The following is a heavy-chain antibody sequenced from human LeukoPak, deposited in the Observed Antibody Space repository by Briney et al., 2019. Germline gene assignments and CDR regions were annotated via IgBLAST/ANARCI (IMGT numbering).Heavy chain of an antibody. J-gene: IGHJ4*02. CDR1: GFSFSSYA. CDR2: IRSNGDST. D-gene: IGHD3-16*01. Sequence: PGGSLRLSCSVSGFSFSSYAMHWVRQAPGKGLEYVSSIRSNGDSTYYADSVKGRFTISRDNSKNTLFLQMSSLRAEDTAVYYCVKDRYVDYWGQGTLVTVSS. CDR3: VKDRYVDY. V-gene: IGHV3-64D*09.